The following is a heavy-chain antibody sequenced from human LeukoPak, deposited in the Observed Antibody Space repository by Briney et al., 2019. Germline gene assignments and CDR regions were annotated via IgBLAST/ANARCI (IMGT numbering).Heavy chain of an antibody. V-gene: IGHV4-4*07. CDR3: ARDRALYYYDSSGYYFDY. CDR2: IFSSGST. D-gene: IGHD3-22*01. J-gene: IGHJ4*02. CDR1: GGYISTHH. Sequence: PSETLSLTCSVSGGYISTHHWTWIRQPAGKGLEWIGRIFSSGSTTYNPSLKSRVTMSVDTSKNQFSLKLSPVAAADTAVYYCARDRALYYYDSSGYYFDYWGQGALVTVSS.